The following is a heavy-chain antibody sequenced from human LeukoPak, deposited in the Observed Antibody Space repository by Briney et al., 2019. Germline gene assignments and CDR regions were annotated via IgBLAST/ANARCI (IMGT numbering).Heavy chain of an antibody. CDR1: GFTFNNYE. V-gene: IGHV3-48*03. J-gene: IGHJ4*02. CDR3: ARVAWRQLWFCDY. CDR2: ISISGTII. Sequence: GGSLRLSCTASGFTFNNYEFNWGRQGPGKGLEWLSYISISGTIIYYAGPGKGRLTISRDDAKNSVFLQMNSLRAEDTAVYYCARVAWRQLWFCDYWGQGTLVTVSS. D-gene: IGHD5-18*01.